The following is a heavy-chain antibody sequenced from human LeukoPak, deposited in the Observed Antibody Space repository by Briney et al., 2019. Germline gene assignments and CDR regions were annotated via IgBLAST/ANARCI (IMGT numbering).Heavy chain of an antibody. J-gene: IGHJ5*02. Sequence: PSETLSLTCTVPGGAISSYYWSWIRQPPGKGLKWMGSIYYSGSTNYNPSLKSRVTISVDTSKNQFSLKLSSVTAADTAVYYCARGSAYYDFWSGYSPLGRWFDPWGQGTVVTVSS. CDR1: GGAISSYY. CDR2: IYYSGST. V-gene: IGHV4-59*01. D-gene: IGHD3-3*01. CDR3: ARGSAYYDFWSGYSPLGRWFDP.